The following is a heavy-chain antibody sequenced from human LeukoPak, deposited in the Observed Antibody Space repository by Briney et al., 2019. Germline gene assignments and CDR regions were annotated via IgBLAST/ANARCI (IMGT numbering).Heavy chain of an antibody. D-gene: IGHD5-12*01. V-gene: IGHV3-66*01. CDR3: ARDAYIMATHYYYGMDV. J-gene: IGHJ6*02. CDR2: IYSGGST. CDR1: GFTVSSNY. Sequence: GGSLRLSCAASGFTVSSNYMSWVRQAPGKGLEWVSVIYSGGSTYYADSVKGRFTISRDNSKNTLYLQMNSLRAEDTAVYYCARDAYIMATHYYYGMDVWGQGTTVTVSS.